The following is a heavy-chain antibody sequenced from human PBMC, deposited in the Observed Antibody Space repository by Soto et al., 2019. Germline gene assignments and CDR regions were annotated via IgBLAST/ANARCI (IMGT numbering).Heavy chain of an antibody. Sequence: PGGSLRLSCAASGFTFSSYGMHWVRQAPGKGLEWVAVISYDGSNKYYADSVKGRFTISRDNSKNTLYLQMNSLRAEDTAVYYCAKVLMVYAEANWFDPWGQGTLVTVSS. V-gene: IGHV3-30*18. CDR3: AKVLMVYAEANWFDP. CDR1: GFTFSSYG. D-gene: IGHD2-8*01. J-gene: IGHJ5*02. CDR2: ISYDGSNK.